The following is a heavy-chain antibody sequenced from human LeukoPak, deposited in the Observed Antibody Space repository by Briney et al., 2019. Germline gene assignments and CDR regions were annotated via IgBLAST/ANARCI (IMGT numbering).Heavy chain of an antibody. D-gene: IGHD3-9*01. Sequence: GGSLRPSCAASGFTFSNYAMSWVRQAPGKGLEWVSAITGSGGGTYYADSVKGRFTISRDNSKNTLYLQMNSLRAEDTAVYYCAKWGDYDVLTGYYDPDYWGQGTLVTVSS. J-gene: IGHJ4*02. V-gene: IGHV3-23*01. CDR2: ITGSGGGT. CDR1: GFTFSNYA. CDR3: AKWGDYDVLTGYYDPDY.